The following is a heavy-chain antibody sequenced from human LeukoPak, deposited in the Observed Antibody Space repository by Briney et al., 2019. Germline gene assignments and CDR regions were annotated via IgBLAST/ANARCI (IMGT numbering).Heavy chain of an antibody. CDR1: GYTFTGYY. D-gene: IGHD3-3*01. CDR3: ARGHAEGGVLEWLIYYYYGMDV. CDR2: INPNSGGT. Sequence: ASVKVSCKASGYTFTGYYMHWVRQAPGQGLEWMGWINPNSGGTNYAQKFQGRVTMTRDTSISTAYMELSRPRSDDTAVYYCARGHAEGGVLEWLIYYYYGMDVWGQGTTVTVSS. J-gene: IGHJ6*02. V-gene: IGHV1-2*02.